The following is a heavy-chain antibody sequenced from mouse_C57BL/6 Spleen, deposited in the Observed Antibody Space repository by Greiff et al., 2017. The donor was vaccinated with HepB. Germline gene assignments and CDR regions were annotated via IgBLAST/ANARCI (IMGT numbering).Heavy chain of an antibody. CDR3: AREGRVYFDY. Sequence: EVKLQESGPGLVKPSQSLSLTCSVPGYSITSGYYWNWIRQFPGNKLEWMGYISYDGSNNYNPSLKNRISITRDTSKNQFFLKLNSVTTEDTATYYCAREGRVYFDYWGQGTTLTVSS. V-gene: IGHV3-6*01. CDR2: ISYDGSN. J-gene: IGHJ2*01. CDR1: GYSITSGYY.